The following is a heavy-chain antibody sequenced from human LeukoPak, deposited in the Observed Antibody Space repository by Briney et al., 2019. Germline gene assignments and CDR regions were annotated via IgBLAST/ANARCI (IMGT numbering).Heavy chain of an antibody. V-gene: IGHV4-59*01. CDR1: GGSISNYY. D-gene: IGHD6-13*01. Sequence: SETLSLTCTVSGGSISNYYWSWIRQPPGKGLEWIGYVSYSGSTNCNPSLESRVTILVDTSKNQFSLKLSSVTAADTAVYYCARAFSSSWSFFDHWGQGTLVTVSS. CDR3: ARAFSSSWSFFDH. J-gene: IGHJ4*02. CDR2: VSYSGST.